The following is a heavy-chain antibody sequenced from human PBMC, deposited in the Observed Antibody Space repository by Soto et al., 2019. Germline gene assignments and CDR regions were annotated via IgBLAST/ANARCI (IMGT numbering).Heavy chain of an antibody. V-gene: IGHV1-18*01. CDR1: GYTFTSYG. D-gene: IGHD3-3*01. J-gene: IGHJ6*03. CDR3: ARGPYYDFWSGYVGPSKYYYYYMDV. CDR2: ISAYNGNT. Sequence: QVQLVQSGAEVKKPGASVKVSCKASGYTFTSYGISWVRQAPGQGLEWMGWISAYNGNTNYAQKLKGRVTMTTDTSTSTDDMELKSLRSDDTAVYYCARGPYYDFWSGYVGPSKYYYYYMDVWGKGTTVTVSS.